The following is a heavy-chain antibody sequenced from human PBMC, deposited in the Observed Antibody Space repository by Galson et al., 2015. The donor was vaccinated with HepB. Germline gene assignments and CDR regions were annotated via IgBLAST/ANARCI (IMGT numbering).Heavy chain of an antibody. CDR1: GFSLSTSGMG. D-gene: IGHD2-8*01. V-gene: IGHV2-5*02. CDR2: IYWDDDK. Sequence: PALVKPTQTLTLTCTFSGFSLSTSGMGVGWIRQPPGKALEWLALIYWDDDKRYSPSLKNRLTLTKDTSKNQVVLTMTNMDAVDAATYYCARRRYCTYISCNDFDYWGQGALVTVSS. J-gene: IGHJ4*02. CDR3: ARRRYCTYISCNDFDY.